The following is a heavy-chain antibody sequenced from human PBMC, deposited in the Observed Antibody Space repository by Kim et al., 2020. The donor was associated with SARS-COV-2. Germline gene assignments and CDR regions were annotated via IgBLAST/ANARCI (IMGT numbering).Heavy chain of an antibody. Sequence: SETLSLTCTVSGGSISSSSYYWGWIRQPPGKGLEWIGCIYYSGSTYYNPSLKSRVTISVDTSKNQFSLKLSSVTAAATAVYYCARRADCSGGSCYFGQTSFDYWGQGTLVTVSS. CDR3: ARRADCSGGSCYFGQTSFDY. CDR1: GGSISSSSYY. CDR2: IYYSGST. V-gene: IGHV4-39*01. D-gene: IGHD2-15*01. J-gene: IGHJ4*02.